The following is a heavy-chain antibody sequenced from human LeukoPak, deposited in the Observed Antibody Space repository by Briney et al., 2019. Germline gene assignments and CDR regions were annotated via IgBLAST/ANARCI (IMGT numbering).Heavy chain of an antibody. CDR2: IIPIFGTA. D-gene: IGHD2-2*01. J-gene: IGHJ4*02. V-gene: IGHV1-69*01. Sequence: SVKVSCKASGGTFSSYAISWVRQAPGQGLEWMGEIIPIFGTANYAQKFQGRVTITADESTSTAYMELSSLRSEDTAAYYCARVGYSSSTSCYYYFDYWGQGTLVTVSS. CDR1: GGTFSSYA. CDR3: ARVGYSSSTSCYYYFDY.